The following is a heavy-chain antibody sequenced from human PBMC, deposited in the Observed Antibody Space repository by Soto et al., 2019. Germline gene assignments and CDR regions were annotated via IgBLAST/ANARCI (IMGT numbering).Heavy chain of an antibody. Sequence: QVQLQESGPGLVKPSQTLSLTCTVSGGSISSGGYYWSWIRQHPGKGLEWIGYIYYSGSTYYNPSLKSRVTISVDTSKNQFSLKLSSVTAADTAVYYCARDTTDSRRPRDRAFDILGQGTMVTVSS. CDR2: IYYSGST. V-gene: IGHV4-31*03. J-gene: IGHJ3*02. CDR3: ARDTTDSRRPRDRAFDI. CDR1: GGSISSGGYY. D-gene: IGHD2-2*01.